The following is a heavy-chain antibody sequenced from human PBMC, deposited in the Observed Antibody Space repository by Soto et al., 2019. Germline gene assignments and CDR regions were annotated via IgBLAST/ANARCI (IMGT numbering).Heavy chain of an antibody. CDR2: IYHSGSS. Sequence: SETLSLTCTVSGGSLSSGTYYWSWIRQPPGKGLEWIGYIYHSGSSQSNPSLKSRVTISIDTSKNQFSLELRSVTAADTAVYYCARDLLDTTVDYYFDSWGPGRLVTVS. V-gene: IGHV4-30-4*01. D-gene: IGHD4-17*01. J-gene: IGHJ4*02. CDR1: GGSLSSGTYY. CDR3: ARDLLDTTVDYYFDS.